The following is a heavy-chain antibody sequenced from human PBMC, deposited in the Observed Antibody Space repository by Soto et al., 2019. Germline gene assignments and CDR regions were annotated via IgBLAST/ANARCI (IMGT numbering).Heavy chain of an antibody. CDR3: ARFRVDSSGWYAFDI. Sequence: ASVKVSCKASGYTFTSYAMHWVRQAPGQRLEWMGWINAGNGNTKYSQKFQGRVTITRDTSASTAYMELSSLRSEDTAVYYCARFRVDSSGWYAFDIRGQGTMVTVSS. CDR2: INAGNGNT. CDR1: GYTFTSYA. J-gene: IGHJ3*02. D-gene: IGHD6-19*01. V-gene: IGHV1-3*01.